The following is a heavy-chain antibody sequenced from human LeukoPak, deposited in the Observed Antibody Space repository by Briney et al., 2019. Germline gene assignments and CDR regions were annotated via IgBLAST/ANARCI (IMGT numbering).Heavy chain of an antibody. D-gene: IGHD3-9*01. J-gene: IGHJ4*02. V-gene: IGHV3-23*01. CDR1: GFTFSSYA. CDR2: INGGSSGST. Sequence: GGSLRLSCAAPGFTFSSYAMSWVRQAPGKGLEWVSAINGGSSGSTYYTDSVKGRFTISRDNSKNTLYLQMNSLRAEDTAVYYCAKTHYDILDFWGQGTLVTVSS. CDR3: AKTHYDILDF.